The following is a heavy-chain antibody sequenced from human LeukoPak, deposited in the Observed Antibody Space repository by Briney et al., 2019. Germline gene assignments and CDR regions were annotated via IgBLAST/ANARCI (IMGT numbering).Heavy chain of an antibody. V-gene: IGHV1-69*05. D-gene: IGHD3-16*02. CDR1: GGTFSSYA. CDR2: IIPIFGTA. J-gene: IGHJ4*02. Sequence: SVKVSCKASGGTFSSYAISWVRQAPGQGLEWMGSIIPIFGTANYAQKFQGRVTITTDESTSTAYMELSSLRSEDTAVYYCARSAGELSFADPGLGETFDYWGQGTLVTVSS. CDR3: ARSAGELSFADPGLGETFDY.